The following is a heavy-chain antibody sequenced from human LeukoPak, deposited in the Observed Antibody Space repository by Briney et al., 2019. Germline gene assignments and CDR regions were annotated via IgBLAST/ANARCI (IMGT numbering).Heavy chain of an antibody. CDR1: RYTFTGYY. CDR3: ARVSWLQFFGGMDV. Sequence: ASVKVSCKASRYTFTGYYMHWVRQAPGQGLEWMGWINPNSGGTNYAQKFQGRVTMTRDTSISTAYMELSRLRSDDTAVYYCARVSWLQFFGGMDVWGQGTTVTVSS. D-gene: IGHD5-12*01. V-gene: IGHV1-2*02. CDR2: INPNSGGT. J-gene: IGHJ6*02.